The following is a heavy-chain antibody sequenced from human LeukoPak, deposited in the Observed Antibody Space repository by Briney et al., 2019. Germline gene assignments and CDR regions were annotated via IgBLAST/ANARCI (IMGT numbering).Heavy chain of an antibody. V-gene: IGHV6-1*01. Sequence: SQTLSLTCAISGDSVSSNSGAWSWIRQSPSRGLEWLGRTYYRSKWYYEYAVSVKSRITVNPDTSKNQFSLQLNSVTPEDTAVYYCAAGQWVEGLAAWGQGTLVTVSS. D-gene: IGHD6-19*01. CDR2: TYYRSKWYY. CDR3: AAGQWVEGLAA. CDR1: GDSVSSNSGA. J-gene: IGHJ5*02.